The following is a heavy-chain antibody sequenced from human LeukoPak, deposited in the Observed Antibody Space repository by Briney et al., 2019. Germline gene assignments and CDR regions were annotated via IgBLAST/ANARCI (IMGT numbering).Heavy chain of an antibody. CDR3: ARSSGGSWPYFDY. CDR2: ISYDGSNK. V-gene: IGHV3-30*04. Sequence: GSLRLSCAASGFTFSSYAMHWVRQAPGKGLEWVAVISYDGSNKYYADSVKGRFTISRDNSKNTLYLQMNSLRAEDTAVYYCARSSGGSWPYFDYWGQGTLVTVSS. CDR1: GFTFSSYA. J-gene: IGHJ4*02. D-gene: IGHD2-15*01.